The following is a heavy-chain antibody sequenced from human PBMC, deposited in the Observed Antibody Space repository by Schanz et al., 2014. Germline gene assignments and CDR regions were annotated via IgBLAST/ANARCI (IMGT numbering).Heavy chain of an antibody. D-gene: IGHD1-1*01. Sequence: QVHLLESGGGLVEPGGSLRLSCAASGFSFSDYYMSWIRQAPGKGLEWISYISSSSSTIYHADSVKGRFTISRDNAKNSLYLQMNSLRAEDTALYYCARDRRNADLDYWGQGTLVTVSS. V-gene: IGHV3-11*04. CDR3: ARDRRNADLDY. CDR1: GFSFSDYY. J-gene: IGHJ4*02. CDR2: ISSSSSTI.